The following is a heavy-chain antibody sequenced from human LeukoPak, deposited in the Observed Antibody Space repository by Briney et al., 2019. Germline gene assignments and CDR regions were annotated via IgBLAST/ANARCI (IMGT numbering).Heavy chain of an antibody. CDR3: ARHRGDGYNWDYYYGMDV. CDR1: GGSISSSSYY. Sequence: SETLSLTCTVSGGSISSSSYYWVWIRQPPGKGLEWIGSIYYSGSTYYNPSLKSRVTISVDTSKNQFSLKLSSVTAADTAVYYCARHRGDGYNWDYYYGMDVWGQGTTVTVSS. J-gene: IGHJ6*02. D-gene: IGHD5-24*01. CDR2: IYYSGST. V-gene: IGHV4-39*01.